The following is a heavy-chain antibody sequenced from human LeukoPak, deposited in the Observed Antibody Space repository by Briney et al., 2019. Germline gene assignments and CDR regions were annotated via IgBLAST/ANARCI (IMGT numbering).Heavy chain of an antibody. Sequence: PGGSLRLSCAASGFTFRTQWMTWVRQAPGKGLEWVANIKQDGSEKYYVDSVKGRFTISKDNAKNSLYLQMNSLRVEDTAVYYCAREGSSSSWFWVDWGQGTLVTVSS. CDR3: AREGSSSSWFWVD. J-gene: IGHJ4*02. V-gene: IGHV3-7*01. D-gene: IGHD6-13*01. CDR1: GFTFRTQW. CDR2: IKQDGSEK.